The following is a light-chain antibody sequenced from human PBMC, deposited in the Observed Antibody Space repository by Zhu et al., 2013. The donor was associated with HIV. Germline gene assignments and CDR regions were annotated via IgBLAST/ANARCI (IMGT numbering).Light chain of an antibody. CDR2: QDN. CDR1: KLGDKY. CDR3: QAWDSSTVV. Sequence: SYDLTQPPSVSVSPGQTAKITCSGDKLGDKYVCWYQQKPGQSPVVVMYQDNKRPSGIPERFSGSNSGNTATLTISGTQAMDEADYYCQAWDSSTVVFGGGTKLTVL. V-gene: IGLV3-1*01. J-gene: IGLJ2*01.